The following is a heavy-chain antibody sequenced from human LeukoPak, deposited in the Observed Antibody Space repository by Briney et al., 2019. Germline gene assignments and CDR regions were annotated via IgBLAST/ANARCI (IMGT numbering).Heavy chain of an antibody. J-gene: IGHJ4*02. CDR3: ARGGFWSGYHHSDY. CDR2: INHSGST. CDR1: GGSFSGYY. D-gene: IGHD3-3*01. V-gene: IGHV4-34*01. Sequence: SETLSLTCAVYGGSFSGYYWSWIRQPPGKGLEWIGEINHSGSTNYNPSLKSRVTISVDTSKNQFSLKLSSVTAADTAVYYCARGGFWSGYHHSDYWGQGTLVTVSS.